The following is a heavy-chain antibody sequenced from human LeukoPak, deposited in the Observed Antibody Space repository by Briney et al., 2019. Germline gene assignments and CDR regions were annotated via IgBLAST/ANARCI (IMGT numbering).Heavy chain of an antibody. CDR2: ISSSSSYI. Sequence: GGSLRLSCAASGLIFSDAWMGWVRQAPGKGLEWVSSISSSSSYIYYADSVKGRFTISRDNAKNSLYLQMNSLRAEDTAVYYCARDLADDAFDIWGQGTMVTVSS. CDR1: GLIFSDAW. D-gene: IGHD3-16*01. V-gene: IGHV3-21*01. CDR3: ARDLADDAFDI. J-gene: IGHJ3*02.